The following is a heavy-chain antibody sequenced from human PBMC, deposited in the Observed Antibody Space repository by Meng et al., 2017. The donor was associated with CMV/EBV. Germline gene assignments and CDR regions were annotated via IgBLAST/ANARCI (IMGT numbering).Heavy chain of an antibody. D-gene: IGHD6-13*01. J-gene: IGHJ4*02. CDR2: ISSSSSYI. V-gene: IGHV3-21*01. Sequence: GGSLTLSCAASGFTFSSYSMNWVRQAPGKGLEWVSSISSSSSYIYYADSVKGRFTISRDNAKNSLYLQMNSLRAEDTAVYYCARDGRQQLDFDYWGQGTLVTVSS. CDR3: ARDGRQQLDFDY. CDR1: GFTFSSYS.